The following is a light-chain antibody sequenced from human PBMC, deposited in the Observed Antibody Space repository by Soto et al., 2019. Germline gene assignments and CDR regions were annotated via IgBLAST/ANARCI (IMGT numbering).Light chain of an antibody. CDR3: NSYTTSSSLYV. CDR1: SSDIGGYDY. Sequence: QSALTQPASVSGSPGQSITISCTGTSSDIGGYDYVSWYQQYPGKAPKLMIYDVSNRPSGVSDRFSGSKSANXASLTISGLQAEDEADYYCNSYTTSSSLYVFXXGTKXXXL. J-gene: IGLJ1*01. CDR2: DVS. V-gene: IGLV2-14*01.